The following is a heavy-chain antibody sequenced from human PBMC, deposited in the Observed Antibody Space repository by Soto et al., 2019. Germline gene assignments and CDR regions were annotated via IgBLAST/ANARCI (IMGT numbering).Heavy chain of an antibody. CDR3: ARDMSQITGTTFYYYGLAV. CDR1: GYTFTSYG. J-gene: IGHJ6*02. CDR2: ISAYNGNT. D-gene: IGHD1-20*01. Sequence: ASVKVSCKASGYTFTSYGISWVRQAPGQGLEWMGWISAYNGNTNYAQKLQGRVTMTTDTSTSTAYMELRSLRSDDTAVYYCARDMSQITGTTFYYYGLAVWGQGTTVTVSS. V-gene: IGHV1-18*01.